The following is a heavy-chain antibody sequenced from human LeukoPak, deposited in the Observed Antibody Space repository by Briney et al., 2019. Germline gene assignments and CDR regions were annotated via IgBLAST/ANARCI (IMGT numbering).Heavy chain of an antibody. CDR1: GFTFSSYS. CDR2: ISSSSTTI. D-gene: IGHD3-10*01. J-gene: IGHJ4*02. CDR3: AKVAKYYYGPETYYFFEQ. V-gene: IGHV3-48*01. Sequence: PGGSLRLSCAASGFTFSSYSMMWVRQAPGKGLEWVSYISSSSTTIHYADSVKGRFTISRDNAKNSVYLRMNSLRVEDTAVYYCAKVAKYYYGPETYYFFEQWGQGTPVTASS.